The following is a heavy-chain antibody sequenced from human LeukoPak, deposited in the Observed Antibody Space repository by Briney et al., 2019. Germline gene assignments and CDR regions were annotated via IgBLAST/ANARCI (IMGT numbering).Heavy chain of an antibody. CDR1: GYTFTGYY. J-gene: IGHJ6*02. CDR2: INPNSGGT. V-gene: IGHV1-2*02. Sequence: ASVKVSCKASGYTFTGYYMHWVRQAPGQGLEWMGWINPNSGGTNYAQKFQGRVTMTRDTSISTAYMELSRLRSDDTAVYYCARGERLRFSASEYGMGVWGQGTTVTVSS. CDR3: ARGERLRFSASEYGMGV. D-gene: IGHD3-3*01.